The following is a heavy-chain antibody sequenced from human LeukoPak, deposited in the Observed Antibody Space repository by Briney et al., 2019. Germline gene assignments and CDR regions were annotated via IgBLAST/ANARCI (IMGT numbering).Heavy chain of an antibody. CDR2: IYPGDSDT. D-gene: IGHD2-21*02. V-gene: IGHV5-51*01. J-gene: IGHJ3*02. CDR3: ARIPVVVTATGGAFDI. CDR1: GYSFTCYW. Sequence: GESLKISCKGYGYSFTCYWIGWVRQMPGKGLEWMGIIYPGDSDTRYSPSFQGQVTISANKSISTAYLQWSSLKASDTAMYYCARIPVVVTATGGAFDIWGQGTMVTVSS.